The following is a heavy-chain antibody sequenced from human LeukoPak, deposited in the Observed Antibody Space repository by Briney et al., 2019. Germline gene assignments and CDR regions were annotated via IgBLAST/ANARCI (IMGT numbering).Heavy chain of an antibody. Sequence: GGSLRLSCAASGFTFSSYAMSWVRQVPGKGLEWVSVISGSGDNTYYADSVKGRFTISRDNAKNTLYLQMNSLRAEDSAVYHCARDAHCSSYSSCYSGLFDPWGQGTLVTVSS. CDR2: ISGSGDNT. CDR1: GFTFSSYA. D-gene: IGHD2-2*01. J-gene: IGHJ5*02. CDR3: ARDAHCSSYSSCYSGLFDP. V-gene: IGHV3-23*01.